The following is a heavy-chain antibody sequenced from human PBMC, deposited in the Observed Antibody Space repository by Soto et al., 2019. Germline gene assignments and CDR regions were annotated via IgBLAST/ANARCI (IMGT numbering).Heavy chain of an antibody. CDR1: GFTFSSYA. CDR2: ISGSGGSK. D-gene: IGHD3-9*01. Sequence: PGGSLRLSCAASGFTFSSYAMSWVRQAPGKGLEWVSAISGSGGSKYYADSVKGRFTISRDTYKNTLYLQMNSLRAADTAVYYCAYWFGDILAGCAPGYYMDVWGKGTTVTVSS. J-gene: IGHJ6*03. V-gene: IGHV3-23*01. CDR3: AYWFGDILAGCAPGYYMDV.